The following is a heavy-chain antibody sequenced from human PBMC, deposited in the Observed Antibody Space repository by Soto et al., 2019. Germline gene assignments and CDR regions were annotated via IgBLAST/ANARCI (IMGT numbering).Heavy chain of an antibody. V-gene: IGHV3-9*01. CDR1: GFTFDDYA. CDR2: ISWNSGSI. J-gene: IGHJ6*02. D-gene: IGHD2-15*01. CDR3: AKDPARLNYYYYGMDV. Sequence: QAGGSLRLSCAASGFTFDDYAMHWVRQAPGKGLEWVSGISWNSGSIGYADSVKGRFTISRDNAKNSLYLQMNSLRAEDTALYYCAKDPARLNYYYYGMDVWGQGTTVTVSS.